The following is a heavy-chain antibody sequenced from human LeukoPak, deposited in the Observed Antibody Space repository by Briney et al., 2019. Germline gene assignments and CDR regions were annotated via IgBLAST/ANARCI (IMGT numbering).Heavy chain of an antibody. CDR1: GGTLGSYA. D-gene: IGHD3-22*01. CDR2: IIPILGIA. V-gene: IGHV1-69*04. J-gene: IGHJ5*02. CDR3: ARARTYYYDRSGSPYNWFDP. Sequence: SVKVSCKASGGTLGSYAISWVRQAPGQGLEWMGRIIPILGIANYAQKFQGRVTITADKSTSTAYMELSSLRSDDTAVYYCARARTYYYDRSGSPYNWFDPWGQGTLVTVSS.